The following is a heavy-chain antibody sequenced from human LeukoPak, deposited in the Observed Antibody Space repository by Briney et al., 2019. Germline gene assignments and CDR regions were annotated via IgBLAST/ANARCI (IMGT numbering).Heavy chain of an antibody. Sequence: SETLSLTCAVYGGSFSGYYWSWIRQPPGKGLEWIGEINHSGSTNYNPSLKSRVTISVDTSKNQFSLKLSSVTAADTAVYYCARDRGTTGTTDYWGQGTLVTVSS. J-gene: IGHJ4*02. CDR1: GGSFSGYY. V-gene: IGHV4-34*01. CDR2: INHSGST. CDR3: ARDRGTTGTTDY. D-gene: IGHD1-1*01.